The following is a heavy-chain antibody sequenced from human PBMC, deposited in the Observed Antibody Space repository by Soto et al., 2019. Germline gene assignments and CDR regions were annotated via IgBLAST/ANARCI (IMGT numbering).Heavy chain of an antibody. J-gene: IGHJ1*01. V-gene: IGHV3-30-3*01. CDR1: GFTFSSYA. D-gene: IGHD3-9*01. CDR3: ARDLTGYYFYFQH. Sequence: QVQLVESGGGVVQPGRSLRLSCAASGFTFSSYAMHWVRQAPGKGLEWVAVISYDGSNKYYADSVKGRFTISRDNSKNTLYLQMNSLRAEDTAVYYCARDLTGYYFYFQHWGQGTLVTVSS. CDR2: ISYDGSNK.